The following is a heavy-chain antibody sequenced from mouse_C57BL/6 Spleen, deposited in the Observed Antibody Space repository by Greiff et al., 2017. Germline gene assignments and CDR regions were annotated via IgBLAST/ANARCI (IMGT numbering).Heavy chain of an antibody. CDR1: GYTFTSYW. J-gene: IGHJ2*01. D-gene: IGHD2-12*01. V-gene: IGHV1-50*01. CDR2: IDPSDSYT. CDR3: ARDRYSDY. Sequence: QVQLQQPGAELVKPGASVKLSCKASGYTFTSYWMQWVKQRPGQGLEWIGEIDPSDSYTNYNQKFKGKATLTVDTSSSTAYMQLNSLTSEDAAVYYCARDRYSDYWGQGTTLTVSS.